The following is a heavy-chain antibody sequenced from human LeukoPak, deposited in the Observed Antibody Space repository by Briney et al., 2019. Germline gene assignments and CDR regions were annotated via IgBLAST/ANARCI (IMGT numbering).Heavy chain of an antibody. Sequence: GGSLRLSCAASGFTFSDHAMTWVRQTLAKGLESVSSTSAGGDITHYAESVKGRFTISRDNSKSTLYLQMNNLRAEDTAIYFCAYLDSSGFYYGRLRYWGQGTPVTVSS. V-gene: IGHV3-23*01. CDR2: TSAGGDIT. CDR1: GFTFSDHA. D-gene: IGHD3-22*01. CDR3: AYLDSSGFYYGRLRY. J-gene: IGHJ4*02.